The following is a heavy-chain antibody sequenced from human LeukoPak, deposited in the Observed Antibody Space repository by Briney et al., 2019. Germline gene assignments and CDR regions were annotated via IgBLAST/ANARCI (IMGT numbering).Heavy chain of an antibody. CDR1: GGTFSSYA. J-gene: IGHJ6*03. CDR2: IIPIFGTA. D-gene: IGHD5-12*01. V-gene: IGHV1-69*05. CDR3: ATNIDRYYYYMDV. Sequence: ASVKVSCKASGGTFSSYAISWVRQAPGQGLEWMGGIIPIFGTANYAQKFQGRVTITTDESTSTAYMELSSLRSEDTAVYYCATNIDRYYYYMDVWGKGTTVTVSS.